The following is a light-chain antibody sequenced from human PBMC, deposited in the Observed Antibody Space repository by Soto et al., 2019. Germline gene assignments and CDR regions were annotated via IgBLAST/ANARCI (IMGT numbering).Light chain of an antibody. CDR2: GAS. J-gene: IGKJ5*01. CDR1: QTVSNNF. CDR3: QQYGSSPPT. Sequence: EIVLTQSPGTLSLSPGERATLSCRASQTVSNNFLAWYQRKPGQAPRLLIYGASNRATGIPDRFSGSGSGTDFALTISRLEPEDFAMYYCQQYGSSPPTFGQGTRLEIK. V-gene: IGKV3-20*01.